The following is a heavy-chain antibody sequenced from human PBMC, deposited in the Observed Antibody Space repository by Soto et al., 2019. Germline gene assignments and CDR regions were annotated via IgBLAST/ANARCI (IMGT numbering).Heavy chain of an antibody. CDR2: IYPDGSET. V-gene: IGHV5-51*01. Sequence: PGETLVISCTASCYNFTDYWIDWVRQMPGKGLEGMATIYPDGSETRYSPSFQGQVTISADNSISTAYLQWSSLKASDSAMFYCARGPSADRWGQGTLVTVS. CDR1: CYNFTDYW. J-gene: IGHJ5*02. CDR3: ARGPSADR. D-gene: IGHD2-2*01.